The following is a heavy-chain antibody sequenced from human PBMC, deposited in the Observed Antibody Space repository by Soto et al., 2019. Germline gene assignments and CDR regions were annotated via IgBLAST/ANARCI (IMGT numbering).Heavy chain of an antibody. Sequence: ASVKVSCKASGGTFSRYAISWVRQAPGQGLEWMGGIIPLFGKANYAQKFQGRVTITADESTSTAYMELSSLRSEDTAVYYCARDGTLYDSSGYYYLYWGQGTLVTVSS. D-gene: IGHD3-22*01. J-gene: IGHJ4*02. V-gene: IGHV1-69*13. CDR1: GGTFSRYA. CDR3: ARDGTLYDSSGYYYLY. CDR2: IIPLFGKA.